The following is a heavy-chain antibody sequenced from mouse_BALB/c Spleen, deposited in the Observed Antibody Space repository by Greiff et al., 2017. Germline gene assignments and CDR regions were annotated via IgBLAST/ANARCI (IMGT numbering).Heavy chain of an antibody. CDR2: IYPGNVNT. V-gene: IGHV1S56*01. CDR1: GYTFTSYY. J-gene: IGHJ3*01. Sequence: QVQLQQSGPELVKPGASVRISCKASGYTFTSYYIHWVKQRPGQGLEWIGWIYPGNVNTKYNEKFKGKATLTADKSSSTAYMQLSSLTSEDSAVYFCARQLGLPAWFAYWGQGTLVTVSA. CDR3: ARQLGLPAWFAY. D-gene: IGHD3-1*01.